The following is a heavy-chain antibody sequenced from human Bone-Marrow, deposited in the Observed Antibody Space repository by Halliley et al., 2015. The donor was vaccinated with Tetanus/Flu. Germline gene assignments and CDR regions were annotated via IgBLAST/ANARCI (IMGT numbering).Heavy chain of an antibody. D-gene: IGHD6-19*01. CDR1: GFSFGDFY. CDR2: ISNTGGTL. Sequence: SLRLFCAASGFSFGDFYMSWIRQAPGKGLEWVSYISNTGGTLFYGDSVRGRFTISRDNAKKSLYLEMNSLRAEDTAIYYCARGSGWRTSVLGATYGMDVWGQGTTVTVSS. CDR3: ARGSGWRTSVLGATYGMDV. V-gene: IGHV3-11*01. J-gene: IGHJ6*02.